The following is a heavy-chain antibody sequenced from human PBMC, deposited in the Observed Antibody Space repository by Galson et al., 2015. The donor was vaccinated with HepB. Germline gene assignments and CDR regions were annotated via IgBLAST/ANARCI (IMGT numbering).Heavy chain of an antibody. CDR3: AKRGYGETGWAFDI. CDR2: IFYSGST. D-gene: IGHD4-17*01. J-gene: IGHJ3*02. Sequence: SETLSLTCTVSGGSISSYYWGWIRQPPGKGLEWIGYIFYSGSTNYNPSLKSRVTISADTSKNQFSLKLSSVTAADTAVYYCAKRGYGETGWAFDIWGQGTMVIVSS. CDR1: GGSISSYY. V-gene: IGHV4-59*08.